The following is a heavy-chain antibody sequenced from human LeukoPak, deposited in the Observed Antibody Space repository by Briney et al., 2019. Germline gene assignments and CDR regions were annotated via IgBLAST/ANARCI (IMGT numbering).Heavy chain of an antibody. CDR1: GFTFSTYS. CDR2: ISGSSSYI. V-gene: IGHV3-21*01. Sequence: PGGSLRLSCAGSGFTFSTYSMNWVRQAPGKGLEWVSSISGSSSYIYYADSMKGRLTISRDNARNSLYLQMNSLRPEDTAVYYCARDHELYCSGGSYSRMDVWGKGTTVTISS. D-gene: IGHD2-15*01. J-gene: IGHJ6*03. CDR3: ARDHELYCSGGSYSRMDV.